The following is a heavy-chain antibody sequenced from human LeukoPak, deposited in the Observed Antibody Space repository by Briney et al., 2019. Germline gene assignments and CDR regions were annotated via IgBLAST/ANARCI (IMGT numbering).Heavy chain of an antibody. J-gene: IGHJ4*02. CDR1: GYSFTSYW. V-gene: IGHV5-51*01. Sequence: GESLKISCKGSGYSFTSYWIGWVRQMPGKGLEWMGIIYPGDSDTRYSPSFQGQVTISADKPISTAYLQWSSLKASDTAMYYCARRSLCSSTSCYEFFDYWGQGTLVTVSS. CDR3: ARRSLCSSTSCYEFFDY. CDR2: IYPGDSDT. D-gene: IGHD2-2*01.